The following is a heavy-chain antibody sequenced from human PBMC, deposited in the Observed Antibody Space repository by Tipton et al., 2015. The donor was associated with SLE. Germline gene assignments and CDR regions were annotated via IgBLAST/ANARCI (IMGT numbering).Heavy chain of an antibody. CDR3: AKGGTGKFDY. V-gene: IGHV3-23*01. CDR1: GFTVSNYG. CDR2: FSDGGSST. J-gene: IGHJ4*02. Sequence: GSLRLSCAASGFTVSNYGMSWVRQAPGKGLEWVSDFSDGGSSTYYADSVKGRFTISRDNSKNMLYLQMNSLRVEDTAVYYCAKGGTGKFDYWGQGTLVTVSS. D-gene: IGHD7-27*01.